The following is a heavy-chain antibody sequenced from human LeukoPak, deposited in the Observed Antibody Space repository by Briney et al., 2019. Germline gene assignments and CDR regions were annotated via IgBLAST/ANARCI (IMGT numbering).Heavy chain of an antibody. CDR3: AKEPDSSGYFGY. J-gene: IGHJ4*02. D-gene: IGHD3-22*01. CDR1: GFTFSKYA. CDR2: ISGSGRST. V-gene: IGHV3-23*01. Sequence: VQPGGSLRLSCAASGFTFSKYAMSWVRQAPGKGLEWVSAISGSGRSTYYADSVKGRFTISRDNSKNTLYLQMNSLRADDTAVYYCAKEPDSSGYFGYRGQGTLVTVSS.